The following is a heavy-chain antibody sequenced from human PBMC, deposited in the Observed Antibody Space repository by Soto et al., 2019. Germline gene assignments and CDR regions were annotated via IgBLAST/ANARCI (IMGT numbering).Heavy chain of an antibody. CDR3: ARVPSGIVGAPRAFDI. V-gene: IGHV1-69*06. D-gene: IGHD1-26*01. CDR2: IIPIFGTA. CDR1: GGTFSSYA. Sequence: QVQLVQSGAEVKKPGSSVKVSCKASGGTFSSYAISWVRQAPGQGLEWMGGIIPIFGTANYAQKFQGRVTMTTDTSTSTAYMELRSLRSDDTAVYYCARVPSGIVGAPRAFDIWGQGTMVTVSS. J-gene: IGHJ3*02.